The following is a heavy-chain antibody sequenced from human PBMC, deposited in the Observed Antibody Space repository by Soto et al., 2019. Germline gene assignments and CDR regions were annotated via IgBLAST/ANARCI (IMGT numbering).Heavy chain of an antibody. CDR3: ARDYGDYVFDY. CDR1: GGSISSSSYY. CDR2: IYYSGST. V-gene: IGHV4-39*02. D-gene: IGHD4-17*01. J-gene: IGHJ4*02. Sequence: PSETLSLTCTVSGGSISSSSYYWGWIRQPPGKGLEWIGGIYYSGSTYYNPSLKSRVTISVDTSKNQFSLKLSSVTAADTAVYYCARDYGDYVFDYWGQGTLVTVSS.